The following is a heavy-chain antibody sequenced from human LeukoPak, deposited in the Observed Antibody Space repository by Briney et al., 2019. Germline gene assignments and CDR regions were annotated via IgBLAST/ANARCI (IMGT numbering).Heavy chain of an antibody. Sequence: GESLKISCKGSGYIITSYWIGWVRQMPGKGLEWMGIIYPGDSDTRYSPSFQGRGTISADKSISAAYLQWSSLKASDTAMYYCTRQADMRTWFDPWGQGTLVTVSS. D-gene: IGHD2-15*01. J-gene: IGHJ5*02. CDR1: GYIITSYW. CDR3: TRQADMRTWFDP. V-gene: IGHV5-51*01. CDR2: IYPGDSDT.